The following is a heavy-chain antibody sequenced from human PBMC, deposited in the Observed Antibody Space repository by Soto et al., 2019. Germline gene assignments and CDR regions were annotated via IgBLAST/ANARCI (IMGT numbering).Heavy chain of an antibody. CDR2: IWYDGSNK. D-gene: IGHD1-1*01. CDR1: GFTFSSYG. CDR3: ARDDVERIADYYGMDV. J-gene: IGHJ6*02. Sequence: QVQLVESGGGVVQPGRSLRLSCAASGFTFSSYGMHWVRQAPGKGLEWVAVIWYDGSNKYYADSVKGRFTISRDNSKNTLYLQMNSLRAEDTAVYYCARDDVERIADYYGMDVWGQGTTVTVSS. V-gene: IGHV3-33*01.